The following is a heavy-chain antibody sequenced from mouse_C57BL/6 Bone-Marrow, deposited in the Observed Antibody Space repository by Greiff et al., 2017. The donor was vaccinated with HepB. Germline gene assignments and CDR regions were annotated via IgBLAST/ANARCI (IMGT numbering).Heavy chain of an antibody. D-gene: IGHD2-1*01. V-gene: IGHV1-64*01. CDR2: IHPNSGST. J-gene: IGHJ2*01. Sequence: QVQLQQPGAELVKPGASVKLSCKASGYTFTSYWMHWVKQRPGQGLEWIGMIHPNSGSTNYNQKFKSKATMTVDTSSSTAYMQLSGLTSEDSAVYYCARGNPYFDYWGQGTTLTVSS. CDR1: GYTFTSYW. CDR3: ARGNPYFDY.